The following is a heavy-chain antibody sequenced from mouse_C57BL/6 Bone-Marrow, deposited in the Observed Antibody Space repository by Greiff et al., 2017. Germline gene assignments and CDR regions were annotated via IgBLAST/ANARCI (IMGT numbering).Heavy chain of an antibody. Sequence: EVQLQQSGAELVRPGASVKLSCTASGFNIQDDYIHWVNQRPEQGLEWIGWIDPEIGDTEYASKFQGKATITSDTSSNTAYLQLSSLTSEDTAVYYCASCDGNYFDFWGQGTPLTVAS. D-gene: IGHD2-3*01. V-gene: IGHV14-4*01. CDR1: GFNIQDDY. CDR3: ASCDGNYFDF. J-gene: IGHJ2*01. CDR2: IDPEIGDT.